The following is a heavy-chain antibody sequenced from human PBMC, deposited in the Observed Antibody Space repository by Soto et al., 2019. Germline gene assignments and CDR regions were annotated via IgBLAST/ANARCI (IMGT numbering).Heavy chain of an antibody. Sequence: GGSLRLSCAASGFTFSSYGMHWVRQAPGKGLEWVAVIWYDGSNKYYADSVKGRFTISRDNSKNTLYLQMNSLRAEDTAVYYCARGIGNYAAWFDPWGQGTLVTVSS. D-gene: IGHD1-7*01. CDR2: IWYDGSNK. CDR3: ARGIGNYAAWFDP. V-gene: IGHV3-33*01. CDR1: GFTFSSYG. J-gene: IGHJ5*02.